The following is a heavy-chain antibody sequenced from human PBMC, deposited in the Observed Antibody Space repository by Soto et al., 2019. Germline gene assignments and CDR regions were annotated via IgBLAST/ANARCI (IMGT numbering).Heavy chain of an antibody. CDR1: GGTFSSYA. V-gene: IGHV1-69*13. CDR3: ARAVVVVTGAIGGGKGMDV. CDR2: IIPIFVTA. J-gene: IGHJ6*02. D-gene: IGHD2-2*02. Sequence: SVKVSCKASGGTFSSYAISWVRQAPGQGLEWMGGIIPIFVTANYAQKFQGRVTITADESTSTAYMELSSLSSEDTAVYYCARAVVVVTGAIGGGKGMDVRGQGTKVTVSS.